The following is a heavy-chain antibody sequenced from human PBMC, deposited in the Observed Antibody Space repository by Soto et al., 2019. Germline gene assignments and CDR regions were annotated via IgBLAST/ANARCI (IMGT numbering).Heavy chain of an antibody. J-gene: IGHJ4*02. D-gene: IGHD2-15*01. CDR3: TKDKFLGGWELPFDS. Sequence: GGSLRLSCAASGFIFGNAWMSWVRQAPGKGLEWVGRIKSKADGGTTNYAAPVKGRFNISRDGSKNTLYLQMNGLKTEDTAVYYCTKDKFLGGWELPFDSWGQGTLATVSS. CDR1: GFIFGNAW. CDR2: IKSKADGGTT. V-gene: IGHV3-15*01.